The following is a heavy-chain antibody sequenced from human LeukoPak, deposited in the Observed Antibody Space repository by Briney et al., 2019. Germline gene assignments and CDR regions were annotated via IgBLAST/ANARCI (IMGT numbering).Heavy chain of an antibody. CDR3: ARRGVGAAYNWFDP. CDR2: ISSSGSTI. Sequence: PGGSLRLSCAASGFTFSSYEMNWVRHAPGKGLEWDSYISSSGSTIYYSDSVKGRFTISRDNAKNSLYLQMNSLRAEDTAVYYCARRGVGAAYNWFDPWGQGTLVTVSS. CDR1: GFTFSSYE. J-gene: IGHJ5*02. V-gene: IGHV3-48*03. D-gene: IGHD1-26*01.